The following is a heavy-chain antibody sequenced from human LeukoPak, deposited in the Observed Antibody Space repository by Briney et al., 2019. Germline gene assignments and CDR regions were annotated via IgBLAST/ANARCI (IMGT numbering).Heavy chain of an antibody. V-gene: IGHV1-69*13. Sequence: SVKVSCKASGGTFSSYAISWVRQAPGQGLEWMGGIIPIFGTANYAQKFQGRVTITADESTSTAYMELSSLRSEDTAVYYCARGMDLAEGLVDYWGQGTLVTVSS. J-gene: IGHJ4*02. CDR3: ARGMDLAEGLVDY. CDR2: IIPIFGTA. D-gene: IGHD3-16*01. CDR1: GGTFSSYA.